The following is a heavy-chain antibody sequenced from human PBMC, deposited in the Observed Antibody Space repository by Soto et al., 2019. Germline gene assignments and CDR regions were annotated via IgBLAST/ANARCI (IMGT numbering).Heavy chain of an antibody. D-gene: IGHD3-22*01. CDR3: ARDRDSSGYYLF. J-gene: IGHJ4*02. V-gene: IGHV4-59*01. CDR1: GGSISSYY. CDR2: IYYSGST. Sequence: SETVYLTCTVSGGSISSYYWSWIRQPPGKGLEWIGYIYYSGSTNYNPSLKSRVTISVDTSKNQFSLKLSSVTAADTAVYYCARDRDSSGYYLFWGQGTLVTVSS.